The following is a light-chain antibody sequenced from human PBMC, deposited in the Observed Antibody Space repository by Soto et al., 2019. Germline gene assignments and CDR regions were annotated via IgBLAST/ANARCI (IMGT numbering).Light chain of an antibody. CDR2: DAS. V-gene: IGKV1-33*01. J-gene: IGKJ5*01. CDR1: QDISNY. CDR3: QQYDNLSSIT. Sequence: DIQMTQSPSSLSASVGDRVTITCQASQDISNYLNWYQQKPGKAPKLLIYDASNLETGGPSRFSGSGSGTNFTFTISSPQPEDIATYYCQQYDNLSSITFGQGTRLEIK.